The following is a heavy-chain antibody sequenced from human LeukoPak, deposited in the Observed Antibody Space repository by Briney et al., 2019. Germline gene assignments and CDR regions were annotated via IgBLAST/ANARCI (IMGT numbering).Heavy chain of an antibody. CDR1: GGSISSYY. CDR3: AGEIAVAGRAVGAFDI. Sequence: SETLSLTCTVSGGSISSYYWSWIRQPPGKGLEWIGYIYYSGSTNYNPSLKSRVTISVDTSKNQFSLQLNSVTPEDTAVYYCAGEIAVAGRAVGAFDIWGQGTMVTVSS. D-gene: IGHD6-19*01. V-gene: IGHV4-59*12. CDR2: IYYSGST. J-gene: IGHJ3*02.